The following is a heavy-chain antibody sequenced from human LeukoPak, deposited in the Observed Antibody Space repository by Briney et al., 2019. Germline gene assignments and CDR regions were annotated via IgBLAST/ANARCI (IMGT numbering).Heavy chain of an antibody. D-gene: IGHD3-10*01. J-gene: IGHJ4*02. CDR2: INDSGST. Sequence: PSETLSLTCGVYGGSFSGYYWSWIRQPPGKGLEWIGEINDSGSTNYNPSLKSRATISADTSKNQFSLNLSSVTAADTAVYYCARVDRFGESTHYFDDWGQGTLVTVS. CDR3: ARVDRFGESTHYFDD. V-gene: IGHV4-34*01. CDR1: GGSFSGYY.